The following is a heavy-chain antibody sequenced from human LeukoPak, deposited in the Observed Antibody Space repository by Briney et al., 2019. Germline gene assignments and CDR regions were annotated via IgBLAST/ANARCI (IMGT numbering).Heavy chain of an antibody. CDR1: GFTFSSYS. CDR2: ISSSSSYI. J-gene: IGHJ4*02. V-gene: IGHV3-21*01. Sequence: GGSLRLSCAASGFTFSSYSMNWVRRAPGKGLEWVSSISSSSSYIYYADSVKGRFTISRDNAKNSLYLQMNSLRAEDTAVYYCARASISGRLDYWGQGTLVTVSS. CDR3: ARASISGRLDY. D-gene: IGHD2-21*01.